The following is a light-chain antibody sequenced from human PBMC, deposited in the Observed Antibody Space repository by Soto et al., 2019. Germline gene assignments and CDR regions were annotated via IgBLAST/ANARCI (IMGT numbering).Light chain of an antibody. CDR1: QSISSW. CDR2: KAS. Sequence: DIQMTQYPSTLSASVGDRVTITCRASQSISSWLAWYQQKPGKAPKLLIYKASTLESGVPSRLRGSGYGTELTITISSMQTDDFETYYCQHYNSYSEAFGHGTKVDIK. J-gene: IGKJ1*01. V-gene: IGKV1-5*03. CDR3: QHYNSYSEA.